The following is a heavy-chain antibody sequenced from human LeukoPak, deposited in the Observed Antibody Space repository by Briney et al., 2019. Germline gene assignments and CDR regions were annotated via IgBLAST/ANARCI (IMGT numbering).Heavy chain of an antibody. CDR2: IHYTGST. J-gene: IGHJ4*02. CDR1: GGSISTYY. D-gene: IGHD1-26*01. V-gene: IGHV4-59*01. Sequence: SETLCLTCTVSGGSISTYYWSWIRQPPGKGLEWIGYIHYTGSTYYNPSLKSRVTISADTSKNQFSLILSSVTAADTAVYFCARSSGSRYYIDYWGQGTLVTVSS. CDR3: ARSSGSRYYIDY.